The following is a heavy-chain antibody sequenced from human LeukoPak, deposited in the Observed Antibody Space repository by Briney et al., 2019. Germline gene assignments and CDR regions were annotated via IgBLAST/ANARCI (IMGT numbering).Heavy chain of an antibody. V-gene: IGHV4-34*01. D-gene: IGHD2-15*01. J-gene: IGHJ3*02. CDR1: GGSFSGYY. CDR3: ARSAIVVVVAATDAFDI. CDR2: INHSGST. Sequence: PSETLSLTCAVYGGSFSGYYWSWIRQPPGKGLEWIGEINHSGSTNYNPSLKSRVTISVDTSKNQFSLKLSSVTAADTAVYYCARSAIVVVVAATDAFDIWGQGTMVTVSS.